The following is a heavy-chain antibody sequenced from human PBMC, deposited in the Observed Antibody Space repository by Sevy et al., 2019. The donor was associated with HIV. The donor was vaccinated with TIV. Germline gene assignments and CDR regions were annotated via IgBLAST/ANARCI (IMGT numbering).Heavy chain of an antibody. J-gene: IGHJ6*04. CDR3: ARERWYYEMDV. Sequence: GGSLRLSCAASGFTFSDHYMDWVRQAPGKGLEWVGRTRNKANSYTTEYAASVKGRFTISREDSKNSLYLQMNSLKTEDTAVYYCARERWYYEMDVWGKGTTVTVSS. CDR2: TRNKANSYTT. CDR1: GFTFSDHY. D-gene: IGHD3-3*01. V-gene: IGHV3-72*01.